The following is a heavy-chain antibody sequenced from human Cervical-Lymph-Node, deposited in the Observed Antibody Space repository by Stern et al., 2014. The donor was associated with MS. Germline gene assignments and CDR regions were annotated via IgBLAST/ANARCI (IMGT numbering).Heavy chain of an antibody. CDR2: IFSNDEK. D-gene: IGHD1-7*01. Sequence: QITLKESGPVLVKPTETLTLTCTVSGFSLSNARMGVSWIRQPPGKALEXLAHIFSNDEKSYSTSLKSRLTISKDTSKSQVVLTMTNMDPVDTATYYCARIGSTRVTISPELGMDVWGQGTTVTVSS. J-gene: IGHJ6*02. CDR1: GFSLSNARMG. V-gene: IGHV2-26*01. CDR3: ARIGSTRVTISPELGMDV.